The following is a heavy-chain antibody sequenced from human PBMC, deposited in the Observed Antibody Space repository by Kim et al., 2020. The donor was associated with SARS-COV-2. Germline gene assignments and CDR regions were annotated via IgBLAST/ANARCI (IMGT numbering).Heavy chain of an antibody. D-gene: IGHD3-10*02. V-gene: IGHV5-51*01. Sequence: TRYSPSFQGQVTISADKSISTAYLQWNSLKASDTAMYYCARCSGIGAPGTPWGQGTLVTVSS. CDR3: ARCSGIGAPGTP. CDR2: T. J-gene: IGHJ5*02.